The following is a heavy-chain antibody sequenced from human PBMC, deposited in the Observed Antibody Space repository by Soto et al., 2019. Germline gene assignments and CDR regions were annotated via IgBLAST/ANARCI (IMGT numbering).Heavy chain of an antibody. V-gene: IGHV3-9*01. CDR2: ISSDGDTI. D-gene: IGHD2-2*01. CDR3: AKDPPWTVGPLAMDV. J-gene: IGHJ6*02. CDR1: GFTFHEYA. Sequence: EVQLIESGGGWVQPGTSLRVSCAASGFTFHEYAMHWVRQAPGKGLEWVSGISSDGDTIAYADSVQGRFTVFRDNAKNTLYLQMNSLRVEDTAVYYCAKDPPWTVGPLAMDVWGQGTTVTVSS.